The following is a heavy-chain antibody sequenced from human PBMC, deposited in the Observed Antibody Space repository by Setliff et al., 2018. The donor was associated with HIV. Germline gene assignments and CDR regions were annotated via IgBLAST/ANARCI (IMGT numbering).Heavy chain of an antibody. CDR2: VNPSGGDT. Sequence: ASVKVSCKASGYAFTSFYLHWVRQAPGQGLEWMAIVNPSGGDTSYAEKFQGRVTMTSDTSTSTVYMDLSSLGSEDTALYYCARGHSSGSTYSGSYGAFDIWGQGTMVTVSS. V-gene: IGHV1-46*01. CDR1: GYAFTSFY. J-gene: IGHJ3*02. D-gene: IGHD1-26*01. CDR3: ARGHSSGSTYSGSYGAFDI.